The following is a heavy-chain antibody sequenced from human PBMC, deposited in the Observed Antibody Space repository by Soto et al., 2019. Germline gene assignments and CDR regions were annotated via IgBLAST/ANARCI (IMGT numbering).Heavy chain of an antibody. D-gene: IGHD6-19*01. J-gene: IGHJ4*02. CDR2: ISYEGSNI. CDR3: VKGRAEAGLGDYFDY. V-gene: IGHV3-30*18. Sequence: QVQLVESGGGVVRPGRSLRLSCAASGFTFSSYGMHWVRQAPGKGLEWVAAISYEGSNIYYADSVKGRFTTSRDNSKNTLYVQMNSLRTEDTAVYYCVKGRAEAGLGDYFDYWGQGTLVTVSS. CDR1: GFTFSSYG.